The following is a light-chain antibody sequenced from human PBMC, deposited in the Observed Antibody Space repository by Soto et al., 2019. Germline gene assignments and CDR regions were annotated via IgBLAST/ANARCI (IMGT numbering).Light chain of an antibody. V-gene: IGKV3-20*01. CDR1: QSVSSNY. Sequence: DIVLTQSPGTLSLSPGERATLSCRASQSVSSNYLAWYQQKPGQAPRLLIYGASTRATRVPDRFSGSGSGTDFTLTISRLEPEDFAVYQCKQYGSLSWTFAQG. CDR3: KQYGSLSWT. J-gene: IGKJ1*01. CDR2: GAS.